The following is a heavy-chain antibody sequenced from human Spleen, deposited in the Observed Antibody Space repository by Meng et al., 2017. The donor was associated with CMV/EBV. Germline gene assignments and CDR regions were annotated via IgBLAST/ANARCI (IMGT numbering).Heavy chain of an antibody. CDR3: AKDIYIGQAVPAAIED. J-gene: IGHJ4*02. CDR1: GGTFSSFS. Sequence: SVKVSCKTSGGTFSSFSISWVRQAPGQGLEWMGRIIPVPGSTSYAHKFQGRVSITADTSTNTAYMELSSLRAEDTAVYYCAKDIYIGQAVPAAIEDWGQGTLVTVSS. CDR2: IIPVPGST. D-gene: IGHD2-2*02. V-gene: IGHV1-69*08.